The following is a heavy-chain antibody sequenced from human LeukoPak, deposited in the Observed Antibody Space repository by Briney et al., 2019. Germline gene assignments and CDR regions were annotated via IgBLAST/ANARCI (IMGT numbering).Heavy chain of an antibody. CDR2: ISSSSSYI. J-gene: IGHJ4*02. CDR3: ARGGRFFEY. Sequence: KSGGSLRLSCAASGFTFSSDSMNWVRQAPGKGLEWVSSISSSSSYIYYADSVKGRFTISRDNAENQVYLQMDSLGVEDTAVYYCARGGRFFEYWGQGTLVPVPS. D-gene: IGHD3-3*01. CDR1: GFTFSSDS. V-gene: IGHV3-21*01.